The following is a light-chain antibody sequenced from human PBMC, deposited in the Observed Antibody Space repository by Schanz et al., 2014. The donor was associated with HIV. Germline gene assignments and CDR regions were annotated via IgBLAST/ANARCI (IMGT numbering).Light chain of an antibody. V-gene: IGLV2-14*01. J-gene: IGLJ3*02. CDR1: SSDVGGYDY. CDR3: TTWDDSLNGWV. CDR2: EVS. Sequence: QSLLTQPASVSGSPGQSITISCTGTSSDVGGYDYVSWYQQHPGKAPKLMIYEVSKWPSGVPDRFSGSKSGTSASLAISGLQSEDEADYYCTTWDDSLNGWVFGGGTKLTVL.